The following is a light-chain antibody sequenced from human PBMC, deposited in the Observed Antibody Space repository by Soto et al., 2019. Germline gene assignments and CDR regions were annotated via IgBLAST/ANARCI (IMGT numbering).Light chain of an antibody. CDR1: SSDVGKYSY. Sequence: QSVLTQPASVSGSPGQSITISCTGTSSDVGKYSYVSWYQQHPAKAPKLMIFEVSSRPSGVSDRFSGSKSGNTASLTISGLQAEDEADYYCSSYTGSSINTVVFGGGTKLTVL. CDR3: SSYTGSSINTVV. V-gene: IGLV2-14*01. CDR2: EVS. J-gene: IGLJ2*01.